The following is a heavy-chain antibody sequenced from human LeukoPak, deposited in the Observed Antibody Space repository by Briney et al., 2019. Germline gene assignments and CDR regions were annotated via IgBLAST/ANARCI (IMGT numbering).Heavy chain of an antibody. J-gene: IGHJ4*02. CDR2: VYYSGNT. D-gene: IGHD5-24*01. Sequence: SETLSLTCTVTGGSVSSSSYYWGWIRQTPGKGLEWIGSVYYSGNTFYNPSLKSRVTISIDTSQNQFSLKLTSLTAADTAVYYCARDSRRDGYNLDYWGRGTLVTVSS. CDR3: ARDSRRDGYNLDY. V-gene: IGHV4-39*07. CDR1: GGSVSSSSYY.